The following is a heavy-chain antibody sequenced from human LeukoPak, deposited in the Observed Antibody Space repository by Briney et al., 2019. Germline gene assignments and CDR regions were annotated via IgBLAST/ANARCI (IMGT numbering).Heavy chain of an antibody. V-gene: IGHV4-39*01. D-gene: IGHD3-22*01. CDR1: GGSISSSSYY. Sequence: SETLSLTCTVSGGSISSSSYYWGWIRQPPGKGLEWIGSIYYSGSTYYNPSLKSRVTISVDTSKNQFSLKLSSVTAADTAVYYCAKVGVYDSSGYYSVNDAFDIWGQGTMVTVSS. CDR2: IYYSGST. J-gene: IGHJ3*02. CDR3: AKVGVYDSSGYYSVNDAFDI.